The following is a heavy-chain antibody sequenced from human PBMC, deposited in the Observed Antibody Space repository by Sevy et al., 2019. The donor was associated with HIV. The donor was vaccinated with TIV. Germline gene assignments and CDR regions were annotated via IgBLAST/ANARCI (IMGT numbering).Heavy chain of an antibody. V-gene: IGHV4-59*12. D-gene: IGHD5-12*01. Sequence: SETLSLTCTVSCGSISAYYWSWLRQPPGKGLEYIGDIYYTGSTYYNPSLKSRVTISVDTSKNQFSPNLRSVTAVDTAVYYCARAPPVRSGDDSLNWLDPWGQGILVTVSS. CDR3: ARAPPVRSGDDSLNWLDP. J-gene: IGHJ5*02. CDR2: IYYTGST. CDR1: CGSISAYY.